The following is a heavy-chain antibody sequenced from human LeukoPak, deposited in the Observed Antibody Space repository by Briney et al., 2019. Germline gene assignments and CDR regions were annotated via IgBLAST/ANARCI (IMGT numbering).Heavy chain of an antibody. J-gene: IGHJ4*02. CDR3: ARRITGTLAPFDY. Sequence: SETLSLTCSVSGDSITNYYWNWIRQPAGKGLEWIGRIYISGITNYNPSLKSRVTMSVDTPKNQFSLKLSSVTAADTAVYYCARRITGTLAPFDYWGQGTLVTVSS. CDR2: IYISGIT. D-gene: IGHD1-20*01. V-gene: IGHV4-4*07. CDR1: GDSITNYY.